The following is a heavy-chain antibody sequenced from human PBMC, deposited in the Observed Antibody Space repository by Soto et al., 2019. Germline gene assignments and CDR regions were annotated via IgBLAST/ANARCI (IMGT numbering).Heavy chain of an antibody. V-gene: IGHV3-21*01. CDR1: GFNFITYS. D-gene: IGHD3-22*01. CDR3: VRDGLDYYDTERLYFDK. CDR2: ISSSAVYL. Sequence: EVQLVESGGGPVRPGGSLKLPCAASGFNFITYSLSWVRQAPGKGLDWVASISSSAVYLDYADSVKGRFTISRDNANNSLYLQMNSLRAEDTATYYCVRDGLDYYDTERLYFDKWGQGTLVTVSS. J-gene: IGHJ4*02.